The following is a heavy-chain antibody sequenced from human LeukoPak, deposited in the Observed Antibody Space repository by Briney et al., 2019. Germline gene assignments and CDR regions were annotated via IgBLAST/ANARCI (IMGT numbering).Heavy chain of an antibody. D-gene: IGHD3-10*01. Sequence: KPGASVKVSCKASGYTFTSYGISWVRQAPGQGLEWMGWISAYNGNTNYAQKLQGRVTMTTDTSTSTAYMELRSLRSDDTAVYYCAREGDYYYGSGSSKFDPWGQGTLVTVSS. CDR3: AREGDYYYGSGSSKFDP. J-gene: IGHJ5*02. V-gene: IGHV1-18*01. CDR1: GYTFTSYG. CDR2: ISAYNGNT.